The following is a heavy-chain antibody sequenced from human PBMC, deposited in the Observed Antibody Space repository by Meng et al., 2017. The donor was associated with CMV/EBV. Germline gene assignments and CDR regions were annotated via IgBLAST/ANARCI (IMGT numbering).Heavy chain of an antibody. J-gene: IGHJ5*02. CDR3: AHSPSLQLVRHWFDP. CDR1: GFSLSTSGVG. V-gene: IGHV2-5*02. CDR2: IYWDDDK. Sequence: NLKESGPTLVKPTQTLTLTRTFSGFSLSTSGVGVGWIRQPPGKALEWLALIYWDDDKRYSPSLKSRLTITKDTSKNQVVLTMTNMDPVDTATYYCAHSPSLQLVRHWFDPWGQGTLVTVSS. D-gene: IGHD6-6*01.